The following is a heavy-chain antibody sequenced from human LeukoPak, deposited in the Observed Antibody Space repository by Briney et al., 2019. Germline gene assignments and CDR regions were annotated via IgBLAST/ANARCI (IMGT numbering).Heavy chain of an antibody. CDR3: AREYWGPEY. J-gene: IGHJ4*02. CDR1: GFTFTTYW. D-gene: IGHD7-27*01. CDR2: IKQDGSDK. Sequence: GGSLRLSCAASGFTFTTYWMTWVRQAPGKGLEWLANIKQDGSDKHYVDSVEGRFTISRDNAKNSVYLQMNSLRAEDTAVYYCAREYWGPEYWGQGTLVTVSS. V-gene: IGHV3-7*03.